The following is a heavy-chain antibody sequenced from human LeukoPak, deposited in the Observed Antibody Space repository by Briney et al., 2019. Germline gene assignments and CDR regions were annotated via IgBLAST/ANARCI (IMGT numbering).Heavy chain of an antibody. D-gene: IGHD6-6*01. CDR1: GGTFSSYA. J-gene: IGHJ6*03. CDR2: IIPIFGTA. Sequence: ASVKVSCKASGGTFSSYAISWVRQAPGQGLEWMGGIIPIFGTANYAQKFQGRVTITTDESTSTAYMELSSLRSEDTAVYYCARDGVLAARPFYYYYMDVWGKGTTVTVSS. CDR3: ARDGVLAARPFYYYYMDV. V-gene: IGHV1-69*05.